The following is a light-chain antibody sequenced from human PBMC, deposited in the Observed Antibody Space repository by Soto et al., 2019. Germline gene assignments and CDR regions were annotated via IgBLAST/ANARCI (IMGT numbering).Light chain of an antibody. CDR2: SAS. Sequence: AIRMTQSPSSFSASKGDRGNITRRSSQGIRRYLAWYQQKPGKAPKLMIDSASTLQRLVPSMFGGSGSGTNFTLTISCLHSAAFATYSCPHYYRYTRTFGGGTNVEI. CDR1: QGIRRY. CDR3: PHYYRYTRT. V-gene: IGKV1-8*01. J-gene: IGKJ4*01.